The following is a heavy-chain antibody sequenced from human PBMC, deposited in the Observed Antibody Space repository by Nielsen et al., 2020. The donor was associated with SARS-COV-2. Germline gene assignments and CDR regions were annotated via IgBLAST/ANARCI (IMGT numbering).Heavy chain of an antibody. D-gene: IGHD2-15*01. Sequence: SETLSLTCAVYGGSFSGYYWSWIRQPPGKGLEWIGEINHSGSTNYNPSLKSRVTISVDTSKNQFSLKLSSVTAADTAVYYCARRRKGYCSGGSCYSGWFDPWGQGTLVTVSS. J-gene: IGHJ5*02. CDR1: GGSFSGYY. CDR3: ARRRKGYCSGGSCYSGWFDP. V-gene: IGHV4-34*01. CDR2: INHSGST.